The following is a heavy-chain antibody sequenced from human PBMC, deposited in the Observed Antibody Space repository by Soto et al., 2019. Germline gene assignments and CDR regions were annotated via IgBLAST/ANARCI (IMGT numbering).Heavy chain of an antibody. V-gene: IGHV4-39*07. J-gene: IGHJ4*02. CDR1: GGSIPRSSGYY. D-gene: IGHD3-22*01. Sequence: SETLSLTCSVSGGSIPRSSGYYWVWVRQPPGKGLEYIGSIYYSGSAYYNPSLKSRVTMSVDTSKNQFSLKLSSVTAADTAVYYCARVVRDYDSSGYSSLYYFDYWGQGTLVTVS. CDR2: IYYSGSA. CDR3: ARVVRDYDSSGYSSLYYFDY.